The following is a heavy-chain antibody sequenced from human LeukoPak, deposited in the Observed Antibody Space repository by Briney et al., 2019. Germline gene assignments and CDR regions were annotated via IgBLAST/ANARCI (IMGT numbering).Heavy chain of an antibody. CDR2: INHSGST. CDR3: ARARGYSYGYPAYYHYYYYYMDV. J-gene: IGHJ6*03. CDR1: GGSFSGYY. V-gene: IGHV4-34*01. D-gene: IGHD5-18*01. Sequence: PSETLSLTCAVYGGSFSGYYWSWIRQPPGKVLEWIGEINHSGSTNYNPSLKSRVTISVDTSKNQFSLKLSSVTAADTAVYYCARARGYSYGYPAYYHYYYYYMDVWGKGTTVTVSS.